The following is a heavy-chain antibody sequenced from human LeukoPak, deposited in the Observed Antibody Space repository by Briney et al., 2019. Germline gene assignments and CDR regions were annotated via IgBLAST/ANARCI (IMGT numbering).Heavy chain of an antibody. V-gene: IGHV5-51*01. Sequence: GESLKISCKGSGYSFTNYWIGWVRQMPGKGLEWMGIIYPGDSDTRYSPSFQGQVTISADKSISTAYLQWSSLKASDTAMYYCAKSLYSYGYEGASFDPWGQGTLVTVSS. J-gene: IGHJ5*02. CDR1: GYSFTNYW. D-gene: IGHD5-18*01. CDR2: IYPGDSDT. CDR3: AKSLYSYGYEGASFDP.